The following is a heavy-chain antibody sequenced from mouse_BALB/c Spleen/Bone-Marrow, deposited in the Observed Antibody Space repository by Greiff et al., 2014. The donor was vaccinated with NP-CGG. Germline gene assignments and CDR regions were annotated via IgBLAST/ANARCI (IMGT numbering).Heavy chain of an antibody. CDR1: GYTFTTYW. Sequence: VQLQQSGPELATPGASVKMSCKASGYTFTTYWMHWIKQRPGQGLEWIGSINPNTDYTDYNQKFKDKATLTADKSSITAYMQLSSLTSEDSAVYYCARGLRDWYFDVWGAGTTVTVPS. D-gene: IGHD2-4*01. V-gene: IGHV1-4*01. J-gene: IGHJ1*01. CDR3: ARGLRDWYFDV. CDR2: INPNTDYT.